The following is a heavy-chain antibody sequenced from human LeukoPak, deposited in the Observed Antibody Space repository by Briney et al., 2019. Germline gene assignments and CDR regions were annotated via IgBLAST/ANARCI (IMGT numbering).Heavy chain of an antibody. Sequence: NPSGTLSLTCTVSGVSISSSNYYWGWIRQPPGKGLEWSGTIYYSGSTYYNPSLQSRVTISVDMSKNQFSLKLNSVTAADTAVYYCAGFYYYDSSGYPGAFDIWGQGTMVTVSS. CDR2: IYYSGST. CDR3: AGFYYYDSSGYPGAFDI. CDR1: GVSISSSNYY. D-gene: IGHD3-22*01. V-gene: IGHV4-39*01. J-gene: IGHJ3*02.